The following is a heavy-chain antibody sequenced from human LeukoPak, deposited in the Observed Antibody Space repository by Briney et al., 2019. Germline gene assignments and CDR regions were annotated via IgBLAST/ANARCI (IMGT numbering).Heavy chain of an antibody. CDR3: ARDGYVTMVRGPHSPYYYYGMDV. J-gene: IGHJ6*02. CDR1: GGTFSSYA. D-gene: IGHD3-10*01. V-gene: IGHV1-69*13. CDR2: IIPIFGTA. Sequence: SVKVSCKASGGTFSSYAISWVRQAPGQGLEWMGGIIPIFGTANYAQKFQGRVTITADETTSTAYMELSSLRSEDTAVYYCARDGYVTMVRGPHSPYYYYGMDVWGQGTTVTVSS.